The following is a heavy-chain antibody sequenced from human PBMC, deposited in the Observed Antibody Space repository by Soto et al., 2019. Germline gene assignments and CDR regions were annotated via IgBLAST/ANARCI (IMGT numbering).Heavy chain of an antibody. Sequence: ASVKVSCKASGGTFSSYTISWVRQAPGQGLEWMGRIIPILGIANYAQKFQGRVTITADKSTSTAYMELSSLRSEDTAVYYCASRLEPRIAAADYDAFDIWGQGTMVTVSS. D-gene: IGHD6-13*01. V-gene: IGHV1-69*02. CDR2: IIPILGIA. CDR3: ASRLEPRIAAADYDAFDI. CDR1: GGTFSSYT. J-gene: IGHJ3*02.